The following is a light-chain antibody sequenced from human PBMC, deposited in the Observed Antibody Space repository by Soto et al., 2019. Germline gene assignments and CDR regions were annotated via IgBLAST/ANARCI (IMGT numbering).Light chain of an antibody. CDR3: VLYMASGISV. CDR2: STD. Sequence: QTVVTQEPSFSVSPGGTVTLTCGLSSGSVSTSYFPSWYQQTPGQAPRTLIHSTDTRSSGVPDRFSGSILGNKAALTITGAQADDESDYYCVLYMASGISVFGGGTKLTVL. V-gene: IGLV8-61*01. CDR1: SGSVSTSYF. J-gene: IGLJ3*02.